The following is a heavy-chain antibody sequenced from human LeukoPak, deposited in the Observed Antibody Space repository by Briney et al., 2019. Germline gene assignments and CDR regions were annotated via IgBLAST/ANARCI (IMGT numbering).Heavy chain of an antibody. V-gene: IGHV4-4*09. Sequence: SETLSLTCTVSGGYISSYYWSWIRQPPGKGLGWIGYIYTSGTFMYTPSLKSRVTISADTSKNQFFLRLSSVTAADTAVYYCAGSPPAPKEFAYWWQGALVTVSS. CDR1: GGYISSYY. CDR2: IYTSGTF. J-gene: IGHJ4*02. D-gene: IGHD1-14*01. CDR3: AGSPPAPKEFAY.